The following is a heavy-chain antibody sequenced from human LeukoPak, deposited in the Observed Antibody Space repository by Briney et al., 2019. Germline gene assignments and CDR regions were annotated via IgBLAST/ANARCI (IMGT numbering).Heavy chain of an antibody. V-gene: IGHV3-30*09. CDR1: GFTFSSYA. J-gene: IGHJ3*02. Sequence: GGSLRLSCAASGFTFSSYAMHWVRQSPGKGLEWVTFISYDGTNKIYADSVKGRFAISRDNAKNSLYLQMNSLRAEDTAVYYCARFVTMVRGSGAFDIWGQGTMVTVSS. D-gene: IGHD3-10*01. CDR2: ISYDGTNK. CDR3: ARFVTMVRGSGAFDI.